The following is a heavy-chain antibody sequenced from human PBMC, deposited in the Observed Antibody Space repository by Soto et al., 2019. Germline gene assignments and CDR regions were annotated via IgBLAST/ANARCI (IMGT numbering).Heavy chain of an antibody. J-gene: IGHJ5*02. V-gene: IGHV4-31*03. CDR3: ARDQCSSTSCYGWFDP. CDR2: IYYSGST. D-gene: IGHD2-2*01. CDR1: GGSISSGGYY. Sequence: QVQLQESGPGLVKPSQTLSLTCTVSGGSISSGGYYWSWIRQHPGKGLEWIGYIYYSGSTYYNPSLKSRVTISVDTSKKQFSLKLSSVTAADTAVYYCARDQCSSTSCYGWFDPWGQGTLVTVSS.